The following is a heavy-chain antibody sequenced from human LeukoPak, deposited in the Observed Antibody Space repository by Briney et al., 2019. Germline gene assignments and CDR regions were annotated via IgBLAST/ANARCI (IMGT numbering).Heavy chain of an antibody. CDR3: AREPPYYDSSGLYYYYGMDV. CDR2: INSDGSST. J-gene: IGHJ6*02. Sequence: GGSLRLSCAASGFTFSSYWMHWVRQAPGKGLVWVSRINSDGSSTSYADSVKGRFTISRDNAKNTPYLQMNSLRAEDTAVYYCAREPPYYDSSGLYYYYGMDVWGQGTTVTVSS. D-gene: IGHD3-22*01. V-gene: IGHV3-74*01. CDR1: GFTFSSYW.